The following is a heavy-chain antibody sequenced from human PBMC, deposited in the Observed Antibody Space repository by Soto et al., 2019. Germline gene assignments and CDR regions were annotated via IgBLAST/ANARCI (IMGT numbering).Heavy chain of an antibody. D-gene: IGHD3-16*01. Sequence: GGSLRLSCAASGFTFSSYAMHWVRQAPGKGLEWVAVISYDGSNKYYADSVKGRFTISRDNSKNTLYLQMNSLRAEDTAVYYCARDWGAVHAFDIWGQGIMVTVAS. J-gene: IGHJ3*02. CDR2: ISYDGSNK. CDR1: GFTFSSYA. V-gene: IGHV3-30-3*01. CDR3: ARDWGAVHAFDI.